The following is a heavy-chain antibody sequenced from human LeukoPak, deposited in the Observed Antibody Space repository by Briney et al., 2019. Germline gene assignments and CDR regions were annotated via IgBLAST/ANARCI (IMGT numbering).Heavy chain of an antibody. V-gene: IGHV4-34*01. J-gene: IGHJ4*02. CDR3: ARVGWNFLDY. D-gene: IGHD1-7*01. Sequence: SETLSLTCAVYGGSFSGYYWSWIRQPPGKGLEWIGEINHSGSTNYNPSLKSRVTISVDTSKNQFSLKLSSVTAADTAVYYCARVGWNFLDYWGQGTLVTVSS. CDR2: INHSGST. CDR1: GGSFSGYY.